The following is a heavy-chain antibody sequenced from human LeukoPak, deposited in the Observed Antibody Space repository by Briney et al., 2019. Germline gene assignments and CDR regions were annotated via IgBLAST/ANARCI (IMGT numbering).Heavy chain of an antibody. CDR1: GFTFSSYA. D-gene: IGHD6-19*01. V-gene: IGHV1-18*01. CDR2: ISAYNGNT. CDR3: ASVIAVAGTLEWFQH. J-gene: IGHJ1*01. Sequence: NPGGSLRLSCAASGFTFSSYAISWVRQAPGQGFEWMGWISAYNGNTNYAQKLQGRVTMTTDTSTSTAYMELRSLRSDDTAVYYCASVIAVAGTLEWFQHWGQGTLVTVSS.